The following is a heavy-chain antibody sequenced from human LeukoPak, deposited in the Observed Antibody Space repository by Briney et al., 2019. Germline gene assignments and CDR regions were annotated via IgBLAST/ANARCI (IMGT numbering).Heavy chain of an antibody. CDR2: MNPNSGNT. J-gene: IGHJ2*01. D-gene: IGHD5-18*01. Sequence: ASVTVPCKASGYTFTSYDINWVRQATGQGLEWMGWMNPNSGNTGYAQKFQGRVTMTRNTSISTAYMELSSLRSEDTAVYYCAFRSPGYSYGFYWYFDLWGRGTLVTVSS. V-gene: IGHV1-8*01. CDR3: AFRSPGYSYGFYWYFDL. CDR1: GYTFTSYD.